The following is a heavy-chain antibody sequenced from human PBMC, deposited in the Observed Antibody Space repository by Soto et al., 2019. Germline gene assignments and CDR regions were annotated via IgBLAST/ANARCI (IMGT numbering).Heavy chain of an antibody. CDR3: ARDKGRDGYNYEDYYYGMDV. D-gene: IGHD5-12*01. V-gene: IGHV1-69*13. J-gene: IGHJ6*02. CDR2: IIPIFVTS. CDR1: GGSFSSSG. Sequence: SVKVSCKASGGSFSSSGISWVRQAPGQGIEWVGGIIPIFVTSHYAQKFQGRVTITADESTSTAYMELSSLRSEDTAVYYCARDKGRDGYNYEDYYYGMDVWGQGTTVTVSS.